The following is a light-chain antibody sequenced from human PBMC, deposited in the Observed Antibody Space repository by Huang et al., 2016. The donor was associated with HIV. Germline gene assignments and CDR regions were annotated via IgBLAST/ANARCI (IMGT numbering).Light chain of an antibody. J-gene: IGKJ4*01. CDR1: QSVSNN. V-gene: IGKV3-15*01. CDR3: QQYKNWPPLT. CDR2: GAS. Sequence: EIVMTQSPVTLSVSPGERATLSCRASQSVSNNLAWYQQKPGQAPRLLIYGASTRATGIPDRFSGSVSGTEFTLTISSLQSEDFAVYYCQQYKNWPPLTFGGGTKVEIK.